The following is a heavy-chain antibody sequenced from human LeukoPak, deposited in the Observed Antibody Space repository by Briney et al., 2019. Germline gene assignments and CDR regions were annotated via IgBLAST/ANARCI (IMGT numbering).Heavy chain of an antibody. J-gene: IGHJ4*02. CDR3: ARGGYYDSSGYSF. Sequence: SVKGRFTISRDNAKNSLYLQMNSLRAEDTAVYYCARGGYYDSSGYSFWGQGTLVTVSS. D-gene: IGHD3-22*01. V-gene: IGHV3-21*01.